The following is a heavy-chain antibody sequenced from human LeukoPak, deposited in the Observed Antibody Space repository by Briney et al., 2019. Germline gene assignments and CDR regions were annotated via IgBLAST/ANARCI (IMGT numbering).Heavy chain of an antibody. CDR1: GGTFSSYA. CDR2: IIPIFGTA. J-gene: IGHJ6*02. V-gene: IGHV1-69*13. CDR3: ARAAGTVTRFYYYYGMDV. Sequence: SVKVSCKASGGTFSSYAFSWVRQAPGQGLEWMGGIIPIFGTANYAQKFQGRVTITADESTSTAYMELSSLRSEDTAVYYCARAAGTVTRFYYYYGMDVWGQGTTVTVS. D-gene: IGHD4-17*01.